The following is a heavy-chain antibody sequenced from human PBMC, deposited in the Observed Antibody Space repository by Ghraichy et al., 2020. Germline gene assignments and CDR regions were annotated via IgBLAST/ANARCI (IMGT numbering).Heavy chain of an antibody. V-gene: IGHV1-18*01. Sequence: ASVKVSCKASGYTFTSYGISWVRQAPGQGLEWMGWISAYNGNTNYAQKLQGRVTMTTDTSTSTAYMELRSLRSDDTAVYYCARDKSLEGYYGMDVWGQGTTVTVSS. J-gene: IGHJ6*02. CDR1: GYTFTSYG. CDR3: ARDKSLEGYYGMDV. D-gene: IGHD1-1*01. CDR2: ISAYNGNT.